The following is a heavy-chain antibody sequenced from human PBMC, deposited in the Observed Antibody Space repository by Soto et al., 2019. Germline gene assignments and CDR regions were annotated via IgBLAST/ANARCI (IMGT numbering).Heavy chain of an antibody. CDR2: INHSGST. CDR1: GGSFSGYY. CDR3: ARDYYYYGMDV. J-gene: IGHJ6*02. Sequence: SETLSLTCAVYGGSFSGYYWSWIRQPPGKGLEWIGEINHSGSTNYNPSLKSRVTISVDTSKNQFSLKLSSVTAADTAVYYCARDYYYYGMDVRGQGTTVTVSS. V-gene: IGHV4-34*01.